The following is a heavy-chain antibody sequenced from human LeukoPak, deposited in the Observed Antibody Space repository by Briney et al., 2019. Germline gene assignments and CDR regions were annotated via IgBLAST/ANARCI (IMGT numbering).Heavy chain of an antibody. J-gene: IGHJ4*02. V-gene: IGHV4-34*01. CDR3: ARARCGGDCYLPRFDY. CDR2: INHSGST. CDR1: GGSFSGYY. Sequence: SGTLSLTCAVYGGSFSGYYWSWIRQPPGKGLEWIGEINHSGSTNYNPSLKSRVTISVDTSKNQFSLKLSSVTAADTAVYYCARARCGGDCYLPRFDYWGQGTLVTVSS. D-gene: IGHD2-21*02.